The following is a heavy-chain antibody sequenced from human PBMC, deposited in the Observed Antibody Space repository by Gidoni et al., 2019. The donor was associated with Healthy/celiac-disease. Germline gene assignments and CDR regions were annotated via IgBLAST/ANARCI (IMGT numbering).Heavy chain of an antibody. V-gene: IGHV4-34*01. CDR1: GGSFSGYY. CDR2: INHSGST. CDR3: ARGLVVPAAAFDY. J-gene: IGHJ4*02. Sequence: QVQLQQWGAGLLQPSETLSLTCAVYGGSFSGYYWSWIRQPTGKGLEWIGEINHSGSTNYNTSLKSRVTISVDTSKNQFSLKLSSVTAADTAVYYCARGLVVPAAAFDYWGQGTMVTVSS. D-gene: IGHD2-2*01.